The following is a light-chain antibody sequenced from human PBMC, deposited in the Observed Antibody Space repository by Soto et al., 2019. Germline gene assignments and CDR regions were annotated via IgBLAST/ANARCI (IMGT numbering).Light chain of an antibody. V-gene: IGLV2-8*01. J-gene: IGLJ2*01. CDR2: EVS. Sequence: QSVLTQPPSASGSPGQSVTISCTGTSSDVGGYNYVSWYQQHPGKAPKLMIYEVSTRPSGVPDRFSGSKSGNTASLTVSGLQAEDEADYYCSSYGGSNNFVFGGGTKLTVL. CDR3: SSYGGSNNFV. CDR1: SSDVGGYNY.